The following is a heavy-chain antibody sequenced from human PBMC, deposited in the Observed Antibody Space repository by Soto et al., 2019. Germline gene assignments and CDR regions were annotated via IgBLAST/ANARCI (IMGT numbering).Heavy chain of an antibody. Sequence: PSQTLSLTCVMSGDSVSSNTAAWNWIRSSPSRGLEWLGRTYYRSNWRHDYAVSVKSRITVNPDTSKNHFSLQLNSVTPDDTAVYYCARGVAGSGFDLWGQGTLVTVSS. CDR3: ARGVAGSGFDL. CDR1: GDSVSSNTAA. D-gene: IGHD6-19*01. V-gene: IGHV6-1*01. J-gene: IGHJ4*02. CDR2: TYYRSNWRH.